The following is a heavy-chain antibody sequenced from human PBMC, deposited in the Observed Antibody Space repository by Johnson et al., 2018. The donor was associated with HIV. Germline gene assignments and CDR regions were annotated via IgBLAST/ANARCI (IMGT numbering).Heavy chain of an antibody. CDR1: GFTFSSYD. CDR3: ASPRAVAGGGAFDI. CDR2: IWYDGSNK. V-gene: IGHV3-30*19. J-gene: IGHJ3*02. Sequence: QVQLVESGGGVVQPGRSLRLSCAASGFTFSSYDMHWVRQAPGKGLEWVTIIWYDGSNKYYADSVKGRFTISRDNSKNTLYLQMNSLRAEDTAVYYCASPRAVAGGGAFDIWGQGTMVTVSS. D-gene: IGHD6-19*01.